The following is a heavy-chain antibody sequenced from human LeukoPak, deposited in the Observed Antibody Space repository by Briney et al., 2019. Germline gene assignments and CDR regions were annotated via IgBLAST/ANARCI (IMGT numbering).Heavy chain of an antibody. CDR3: ARDITVTTFGYYYGMDV. V-gene: IGHV4-59*12. CDR1: GGSISSYY. CDR2: IYYSGST. Sequence: SETLSLTCTVSGGSISSYYWSWIRQPPGKGLEWIGYIYYSGSTYYNPSLKSRVTISVDTSKNQFSLKPSSVTAADTAVYYCARDITVTTFGYYYGMDVWGQGTTVTVSS. D-gene: IGHD4-17*01. J-gene: IGHJ6*02.